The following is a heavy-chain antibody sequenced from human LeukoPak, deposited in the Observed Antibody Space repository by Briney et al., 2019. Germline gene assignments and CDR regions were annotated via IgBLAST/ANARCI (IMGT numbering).Heavy chain of an antibody. CDR1: GFTFSSYS. J-gene: IGHJ4*02. CDR3: ARERRHSSGLDY. V-gene: IGHV3-21*01. Sequence: GGSLRLSCAASGFTFSSYSMNWVRQAPGKGLEWVSSISSSSSYIYYADSVKGRFTISRDNTKNSLYLQMNSLRAEDTAVYYCARERRHSSGLDYWGQGTLVTVSS. D-gene: IGHD6-19*01. CDR2: ISSSSSYI.